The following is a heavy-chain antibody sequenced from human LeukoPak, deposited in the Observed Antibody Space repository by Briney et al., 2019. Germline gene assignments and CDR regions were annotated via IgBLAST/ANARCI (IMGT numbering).Heavy chain of an antibody. CDR1: GYTFTGYY. D-gene: IGHD3-22*01. CDR2: INPNSAGI. CDR3: ARDGRFVYPRPYYDSSGTHDY. Sequence: ASVKVSCKASGYTFTGYYMHWVRQAPGQGLEWMGWINPNSAGINYAQKFQGRVTMTRDTSISTAYMEMTRLRPDDTAVYYCARDGRFVYPRPYYDSSGTHDYWGQGTLVTVSS. V-gene: IGHV1-2*02. J-gene: IGHJ4*02.